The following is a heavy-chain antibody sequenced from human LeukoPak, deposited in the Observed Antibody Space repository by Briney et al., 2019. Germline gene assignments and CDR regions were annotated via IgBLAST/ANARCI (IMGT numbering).Heavy chain of an antibody. CDR2: ISIYNGNR. V-gene: IGHV1-18*01. CDR3: ASVGKYNS. J-gene: IGHJ4*02. CDR1: GYTSTNFG. Sequence: GASVKVSCKASGYTSTNFGISWVRQAPGQGLEWMGWISIYNGNRNYAQKFQGRVTLTTDTSTSTGHMELRSLRSDDTAVYYCASVGKYNSWGQGTLVTVSS. D-gene: IGHD1-26*01.